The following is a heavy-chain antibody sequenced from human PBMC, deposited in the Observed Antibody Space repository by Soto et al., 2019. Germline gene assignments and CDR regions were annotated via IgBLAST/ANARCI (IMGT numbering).Heavy chain of an antibody. J-gene: IGHJ6*02. D-gene: IGHD2-15*01. CDR1: GFTFSSYS. V-gene: IGHV3-21*01. CDR3: ERDPGGYHYYYGMDV. Sequence: PGGSLRLSCAASGFTFSSYSMNWVRQAPGKGLEWVSSISSSSSYIYYADSVKGRFTISRDNAKNSLYLQMNSLRAEDTAVYYCERDPGGYHYYYGMDVWGQGTTVTVSS. CDR2: ISSSSSYI.